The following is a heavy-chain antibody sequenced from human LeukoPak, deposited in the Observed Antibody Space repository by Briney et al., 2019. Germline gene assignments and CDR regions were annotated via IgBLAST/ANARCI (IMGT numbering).Heavy chain of an antibody. V-gene: IGHV3-30*04. Sequence: GGSLRLSCAASGFTFNTYAMHWVRQAPGKGLEWVAVISFDGGKKYNADSVKGRFTISRDNSKSTLYLQMNSLRAEDTAVYYCAREARYTYYYYYYGMDVWGQGTTVTVSS. J-gene: IGHJ6*02. CDR3: AREARYTYYYYYYGMDV. D-gene: IGHD2-2*02. CDR2: ISFDGGKK. CDR1: GFTFNTYA.